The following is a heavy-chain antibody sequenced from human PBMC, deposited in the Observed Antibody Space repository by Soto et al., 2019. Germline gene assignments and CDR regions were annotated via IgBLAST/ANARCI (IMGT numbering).Heavy chain of an antibody. D-gene: IGHD4-17*01. V-gene: IGHV3-23*01. CDR1: GFTFSSYA. CDR3: AKGEEDYGGNRLWYFAL. CDR2: ISGSGGST. Sequence: EVQLLESGGGLVQPGGSLRLSCAASGFTFSSYAMSWVRQAPGKGLEWVSAISGSGGSTYYADAVNGRFTISRDNSKNTLYLQMNSLRAEDTAVYYCAKGEEDYGGNRLWYFALWGRGTLVTVSS. J-gene: IGHJ2*01.